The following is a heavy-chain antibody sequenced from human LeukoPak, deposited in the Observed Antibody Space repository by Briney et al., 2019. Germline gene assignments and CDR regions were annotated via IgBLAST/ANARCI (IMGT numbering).Heavy chain of an antibody. Sequence: SETLSLTCAVYGGSFSGYYWSWIRQPPGKGLEWIGEINHSGSTNCNPSLKSRVTISVDTSKNQFSLKLSSVTAADTAMYYCARGRYYYDSSGYPYNWFDPWGQGTLVTVSS. CDR1: GGSFSGYY. J-gene: IGHJ5*02. CDR2: INHSGST. V-gene: IGHV4-34*01. D-gene: IGHD3-22*01. CDR3: ARGRYYYDSSGYPYNWFDP.